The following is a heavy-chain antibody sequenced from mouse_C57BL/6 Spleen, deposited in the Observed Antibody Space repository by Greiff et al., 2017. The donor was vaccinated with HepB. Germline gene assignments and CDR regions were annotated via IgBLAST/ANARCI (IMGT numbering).Heavy chain of an antibody. Sequence: QVQLQQSGPELVKPGASVKISCKASGYSFTSYYIHWVKQRPGQGLEWIGWIYPGSGNTKYNEKFKGKATLTADTSSSTAYMQLSSLTSEDSAVYYCARSHYYGSRAMDYWGQGTSVTVSS. J-gene: IGHJ4*01. CDR2: IYPGSGNT. CDR1: GYSFTSYY. CDR3: ARSHYYGSRAMDY. D-gene: IGHD1-1*01. V-gene: IGHV1-66*01.